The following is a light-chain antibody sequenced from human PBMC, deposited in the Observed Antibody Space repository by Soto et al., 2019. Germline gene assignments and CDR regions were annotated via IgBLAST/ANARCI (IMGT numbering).Light chain of an antibody. CDR2: EVS. V-gene: IGLV2-14*01. Sequence: QSALTQPASVSGSPGQSITISCTGTSSDVGGYNYVSWYQQHPAKAPKLMIYEVSNRPSGVSHRFSGSKSGNTASLTISGLQAEDEADYYCSSYTSSSTPYVFGTGTKVTVL. CDR3: SSYTSSSTPYV. CDR1: SSDVGGYNY. J-gene: IGLJ1*01.